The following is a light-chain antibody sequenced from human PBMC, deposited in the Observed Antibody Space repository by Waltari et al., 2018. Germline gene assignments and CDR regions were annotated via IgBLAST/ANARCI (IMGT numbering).Light chain of an antibody. Sequence: EIVLTQSPGTLSVTPGDRVTLSCRASETIHNAYLAWYQQTPGQAPRLPIFGTSTRAAGIPARFSGSGSATDFTLTISRLEPEDFALYHCQQYGSSSITFGQGTRLDIK. J-gene: IGKJ5*01. CDR1: ETIHNAY. V-gene: IGKV3-20*01. CDR3: QQYGSSSIT. CDR2: GTS.